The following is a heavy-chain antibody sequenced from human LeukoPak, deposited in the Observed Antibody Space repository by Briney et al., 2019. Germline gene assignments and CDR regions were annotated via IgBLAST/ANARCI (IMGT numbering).Heavy chain of an antibody. D-gene: IGHD3-3*01. CDR3: AREKSPYYDFWSGYYQAYYGMDV. J-gene: IGHJ6*02. V-gene: IGHV4-31*03. CDR1: GGSISSGGYY. Sequence: SETLSLTCTVSGGSISSGGYYWSWIRQHPGKGLEWIGYIYYSGSTYYNPSLKSRVTISVDTSKNQFSLKLSSVTAADTAVYYCAREKSPYYDFWSGYYQAYYGMDVWGQGTTVTVSS. CDR2: IYYSGST.